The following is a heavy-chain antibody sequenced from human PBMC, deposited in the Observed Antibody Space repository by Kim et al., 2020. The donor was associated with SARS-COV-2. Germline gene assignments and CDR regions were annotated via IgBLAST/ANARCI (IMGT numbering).Heavy chain of an antibody. CDR2: ISYDGSNK. CDR1: GFTFRGNA. J-gene: IGHJ4*02. Sequence: GGSLRLSCAASGFTFRGNAMHWVRQAPGKGLEWVAVISYDGSNKYYADSVKGRFTISRDNSDNTLYLQMNSLRVEDTALYYCARSGSGSYYSLIDYWGQGTLVTVSS. V-gene: IGHV3-30*04. D-gene: IGHD3-10*01. CDR3: ARSGSGSYYSLIDY.